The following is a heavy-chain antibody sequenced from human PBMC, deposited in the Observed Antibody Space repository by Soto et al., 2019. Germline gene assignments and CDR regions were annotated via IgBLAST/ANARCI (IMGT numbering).Heavy chain of an antibody. J-gene: IGHJ4*02. D-gene: IGHD5-18*01. CDR1: GDSISSSDYH. CDR2: IYSTGIT. Sequence: KSSETLSLTCTVSGDSISSSDYHWSWIRQPPGKGLEWIGYIYSTGITYYNPSLKSRVIISVDTSKDQFSLKLLSVTAADTAVYYCARYRRGYSYAFESWGQGTLVTVSS. V-gene: IGHV4-30-4*01. CDR3: ARYRRGYSYAFES.